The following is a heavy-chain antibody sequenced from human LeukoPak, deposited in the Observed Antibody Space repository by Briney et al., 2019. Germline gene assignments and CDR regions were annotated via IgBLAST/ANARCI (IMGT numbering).Heavy chain of an antibody. CDR1: GYTCTGYY. D-gene: IGHD2/OR15-2a*01. Sequence: ASVKVSCKASGYTCTGYYMYWVRQAPGQGLEWMGWINPNSGGTNYAQKFQSRVTMTRDTSISTAYMELSRLRSEDTAVYYCASQGGAFPDAFDIWGQGTMVAVSS. CDR2: INPNSGGT. J-gene: IGHJ3*02. V-gene: IGHV1-2*02. CDR3: ASQGGAFPDAFDI.